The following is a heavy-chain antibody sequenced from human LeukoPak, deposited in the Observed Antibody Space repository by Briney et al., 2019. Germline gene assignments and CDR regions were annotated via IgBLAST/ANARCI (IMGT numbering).Heavy chain of an antibody. CDR2: INPNSGGT. J-gene: IGHJ5*02. CDR1: GYTFTGYF. V-gene: IGHV1-2*02. D-gene: IGHD6-13*01. Sequence: GASVKVSCKTSGYTFTGYFLNWVRQAPGQGLEWMGRINPNSGGTNCGQKFQDRVTMTRDTSISTAYMELSRLRSDDTAVYYCARGSYSSSWYKFDPWGQGTLVTVSS. CDR3: ARGSYSSSWYKFDP.